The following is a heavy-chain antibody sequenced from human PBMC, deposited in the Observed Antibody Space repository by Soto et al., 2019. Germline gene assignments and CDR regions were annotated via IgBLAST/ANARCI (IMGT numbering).Heavy chain of an antibody. CDR3: ARDGSTSGYSYDYHGMDV. D-gene: IGHD5-18*01. CDR2: INLDGSEK. Sequence: EVQLVESGGGLVQPGGSLRLSCAASGFTFRTYWLSWVRQVPGKGLGWVANINLDGSEKNYVDSVKGRFTISRDNARNSLYLQMSSLRAEDTALYYCARDGSTSGYSYDYHGMDVWGQGTTVTVSS. V-gene: IGHV3-7*05. J-gene: IGHJ6*02. CDR1: GFTFRTYW.